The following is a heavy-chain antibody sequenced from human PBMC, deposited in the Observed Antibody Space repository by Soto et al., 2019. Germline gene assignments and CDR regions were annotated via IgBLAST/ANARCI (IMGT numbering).Heavy chain of an antibody. J-gene: IGHJ4*02. V-gene: IGHV3-30*18. D-gene: IGHD2-21*02. CDR2: ISYDGSKK. CDR3: AKDPRTSDHGIY. Sequence: QVQVVESGGGVVQPGKSLRLSCAASGFTFSRYGMHWVRQAPGKGLEWVAVISYDGSKKYYADSVKGRITISRDNSKNTVYLQMNSLRAEDTAVYYCAKDPRTSDHGIYWGQGTLVTVSS. CDR1: GFTFSRYG.